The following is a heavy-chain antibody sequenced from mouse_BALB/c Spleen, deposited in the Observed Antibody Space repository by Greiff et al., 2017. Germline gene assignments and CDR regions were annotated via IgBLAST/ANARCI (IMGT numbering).Heavy chain of an antibody. CDR1: GFSLTSYG. D-gene: IGHD2-3*01. J-gene: IGHJ4*01. CDR2: IWSGGST. Sequence: VQVVESGPGLVQPSQCLSITCTVSGFSLTSYGVHWVRQSPGKGLEWLGVIWSGGSTDYNAAFISRLSISKDNSKSQVFFKMNSLQANDTAIYYCARNGWLQGAMDYWGQGTSVTVSS. CDR3: ARNGWLQGAMDY. V-gene: IGHV2-2*02.